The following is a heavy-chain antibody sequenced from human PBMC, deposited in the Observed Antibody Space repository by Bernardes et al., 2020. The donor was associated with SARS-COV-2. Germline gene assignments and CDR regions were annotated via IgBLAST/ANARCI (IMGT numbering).Heavy chain of an antibody. V-gene: IGHV3-64D*06. CDR1: GFTFSSFA. J-gene: IGHJ3*02. CDR3: VKDHCSSDSCYAFDI. Sequence: GGSLRLSCSASGFTFSSFAIHWVRQAPGKGLEYVSAISSSGNSTYNADSVKGRFTISRDNSKNTLYLQMSSLRAEDAAVYYCVKDHCSSDSCYAFDIWGQGTLVTVSS. D-gene: IGHD2-2*01. CDR2: ISSSGNST.